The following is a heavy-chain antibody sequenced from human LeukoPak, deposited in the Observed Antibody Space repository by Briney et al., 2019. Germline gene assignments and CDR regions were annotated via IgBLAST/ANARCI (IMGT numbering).Heavy chain of an antibody. D-gene: IGHD2-15*01. CDR2: ISTTGGTT. CDR3: AKNGDRGAYCSGGTCYPYYYYYMDV. Sequence: GGSPRLSCAASGLTFSSYGMSWVRQAPGRGLEWVSAISTTGGTTYYADSVRGRSTISRDNSRNTLYLQMNSLRAEDTAIYYCAKNGDRGAYCSGGTCYPYYYYYMDVWGKGTTVTISS. J-gene: IGHJ6*03. CDR1: GLTFSSYG. V-gene: IGHV3-23*01.